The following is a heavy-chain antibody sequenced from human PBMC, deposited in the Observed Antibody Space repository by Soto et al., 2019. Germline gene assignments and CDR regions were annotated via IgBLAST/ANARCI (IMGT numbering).Heavy chain of an antibody. CDR3: ARSRSRKGRGAFDI. Sequence: EVQLVESGGGLVKPGGSLRLSCAASGFTFSSYSMNWVRQAPGKGLEWVSSISSSSSYIYYADSVKGRFTITRNNAKNSLYLQMKSLRAEDTAVYYCARSRSRKGRGAFDIWGQGTMVTVSS. D-gene: IGHD3-10*01. CDR2: ISSSSSYI. V-gene: IGHV3-21*01. CDR1: GFTFSSYS. J-gene: IGHJ3*02.